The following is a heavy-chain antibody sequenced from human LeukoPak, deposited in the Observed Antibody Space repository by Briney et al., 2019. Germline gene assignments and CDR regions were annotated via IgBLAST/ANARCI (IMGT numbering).Heavy chain of an antibody. J-gene: IGHJ6*02. CDR3: AKDERTRYSSGWYSYYYGMDV. V-gene: IGHV3-7*03. CDR2: IKQDGSEK. D-gene: IGHD6-19*01. CDR1: GFTFSSYW. Sequence: GGSLRLSCAVSGFTFSSYWMSWVRQAPGKGLEWVANIKQDGSEKYYVDSVKGRFTISRDNSKNTLYLQMNSLRAEDTAVYYCAKDERTRYSSGWYSYYYGMDVWGQGTTVTVSS.